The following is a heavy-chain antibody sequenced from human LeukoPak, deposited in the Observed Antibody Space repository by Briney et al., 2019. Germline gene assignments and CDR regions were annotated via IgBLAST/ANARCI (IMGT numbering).Heavy chain of an antibody. V-gene: IGHV1-8*02. CDR2: MKPNTGDT. J-gene: IGHJ4*02. Sequence: ASVKVSCKASGSTFTSYAINWVRQATGQGLEWMGRMKPNTGDTDYAQKFQGRVTMTRNTSISTAYMELSSLRAEDTAVYYCAKNMGRYSAVAGGLDYWGQGTLVTVSS. CDR3: AKNMGRYSAVAGGLDY. D-gene: IGHD6-19*01. CDR1: GSTFTSYA.